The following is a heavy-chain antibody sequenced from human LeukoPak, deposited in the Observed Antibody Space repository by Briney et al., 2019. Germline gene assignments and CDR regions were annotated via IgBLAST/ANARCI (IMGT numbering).Heavy chain of an antibody. J-gene: IGHJ6*03. CDR2: INPNSGGT. Sequence: GASVKVSCKASGYTFTGYYMHWVRQAPGQGLEWMGRINPNSGGTNYAQKFQGRVTMTRDTSISTAYMGLSRLRSDDTAVYYCARAQTGETYDFWSGYPIYYYMDVWGKGTTVTVSS. CDR3: ARAQTGETYDFWSGYPIYYYMDV. V-gene: IGHV1-2*06. CDR1: GYTFTGYY. D-gene: IGHD3-3*01.